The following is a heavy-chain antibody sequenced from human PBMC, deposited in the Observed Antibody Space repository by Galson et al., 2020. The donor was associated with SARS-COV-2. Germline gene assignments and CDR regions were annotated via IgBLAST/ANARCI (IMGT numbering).Heavy chain of an antibody. CDR2: IYPGNSET. Sequence: GESLKISCKGSGYSFTNYWIDWVRQMPGKGLEWTGIIYPGNSETRYSPSFQGQVTISTDKTITTAYLQWNSLKASDTAMYYCISYNSGWPYWGQGTLVTVSS. D-gene: IGHD5-12*01. V-gene: IGHV5-51*01. J-gene: IGHJ4*02. CDR1: GYSFTNYW. CDR3: ISYNSGWPY.